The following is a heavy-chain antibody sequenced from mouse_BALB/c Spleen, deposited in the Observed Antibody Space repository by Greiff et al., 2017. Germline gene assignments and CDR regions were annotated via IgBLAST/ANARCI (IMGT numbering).Heavy chain of an antibody. CDR3: AREGGREFFDY. Sequence: VQLKESGPELVKPGASVKMSCKASGYTFTSYVMHWVKQKPGQGLEWIGYINPYNDGTKYNEKFKGKATLTSDKSSSTAYMELSSLTSEDSAVYYCAREGGREFFDYWGQGTTLTVSS. CDR1: GYTFTSYV. J-gene: IGHJ2*01. CDR2: INPYNDGT. V-gene: IGHV1-14*01.